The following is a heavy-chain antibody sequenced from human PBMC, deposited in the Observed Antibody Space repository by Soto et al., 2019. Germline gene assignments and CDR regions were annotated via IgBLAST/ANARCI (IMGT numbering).Heavy chain of an antibody. CDR3: ATEQKDSSSWSELNY. J-gene: IGHJ4*02. D-gene: IGHD6-13*01. V-gene: IGHV3-23*01. Sequence: EVQLLESGGGLVQPGGSLRLSCAASGFTFSSYAMSWVRQAPGKGLEWVSAISGSGGSTYYAGSVKGRFTISRDNSKNTLYLQMNSRRAEETAVYDCATEQKDSSSWSELNYWGQGTLVTVSS. CDR1: GFTFSSYA. CDR2: ISGSGGST.